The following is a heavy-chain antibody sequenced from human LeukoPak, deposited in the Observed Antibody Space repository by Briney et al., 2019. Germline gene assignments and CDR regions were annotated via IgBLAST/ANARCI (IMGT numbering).Heavy chain of an antibody. Sequence: GSLRLSCAASGFTFSSYEMSWVRQAPGKGLEWVSYISSSGSTIYYADSVKGRFTISRDNAKNSLYLQMNSLRAEDTAVYYCARDALWSTFGMDVWGKGTTVTVSS. CDR3: ARDALWSTFGMDV. CDR2: ISSSGSTI. J-gene: IGHJ6*04. D-gene: IGHD3-10*01. CDR1: GFTFSSYE. V-gene: IGHV3-48*03.